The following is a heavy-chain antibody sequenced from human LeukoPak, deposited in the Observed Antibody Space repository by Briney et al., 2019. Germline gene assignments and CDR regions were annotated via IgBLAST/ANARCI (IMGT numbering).Heavy chain of an antibody. V-gene: IGHV3-7*01. Sequence: GGSLRLSCAASEFTFSSYWMSWVRQAPGKGLERGANIKQDGGEKYYLDSVKGRFTVSRDNAKNSLYLQMSSLRAEDTAVYYCARVGARQILEYWGQGTLVTVSS. CDR3: ARVGARQILEY. J-gene: IGHJ4*02. CDR1: EFTFSSYW. CDR2: IKQDGGEK. D-gene: IGHD4-17*01.